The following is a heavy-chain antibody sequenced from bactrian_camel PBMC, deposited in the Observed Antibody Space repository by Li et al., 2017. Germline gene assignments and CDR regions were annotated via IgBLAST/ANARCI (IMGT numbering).Heavy chain of an antibody. CDR2: IDGDGST. CDR3: VTAPTY. D-gene: IGHD2*01. V-gene: IGHV3S26*01. CDR1: GITSSRYC. Sequence: HVQLVESGGGSVQNGGSLTLSCVTSGITSSRYCMGWVRQAPGKEREGVATIDGDGSTTYANSVKGRFTISKDNAEATLYLQMNSLKPEDTAVYYCVTAPTYWGQGTQVTVS. J-gene: IGHJ4*01.